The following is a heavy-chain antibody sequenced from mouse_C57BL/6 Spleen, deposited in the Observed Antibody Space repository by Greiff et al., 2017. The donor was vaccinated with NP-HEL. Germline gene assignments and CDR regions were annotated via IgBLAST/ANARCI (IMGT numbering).Heavy chain of an antibody. CDR2: IDPSDSET. V-gene: IGHV1-52*01. CDR3: AIRAMDGDYFDY. J-gene: IGHJ2*01. CDR1: GYTFTSYW. D-gene: IGHD1-1*01. Sequence: QVQLQQPGAELVRPGSSVKLSCKASGYTFTSYWMHWVKQRPIQGLEWIGNIDPSDSETHYNQKFKDKATLTVDKSSSTAYILLSSLTSEDSAVYYYAIRAMDGDYFDYWGQGTTLTVSS.